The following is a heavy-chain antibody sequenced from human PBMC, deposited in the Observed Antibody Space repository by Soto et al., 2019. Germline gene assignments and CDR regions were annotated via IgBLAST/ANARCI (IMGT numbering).Heavy chain of an antibody. CDR3: TRERIVASMSELHDYYCYAMXV. J-gene: IGHJ6*02. CDR1: GFTFSSYA. D-gene: IGHD5-12*01. CDR2: FTNYGAT. Sequence: GGSLRISCAASGFTFSSYAMSWVRQAPGKGLEGVSTFTNYGATYYADSVKGRFTISRDNSKNTLYLQMNSLRAEDTAVYYCTRERIVASMSELHDYYCYAMXVWGQRTTVTISS. V-gene: IGHV3-23*01.